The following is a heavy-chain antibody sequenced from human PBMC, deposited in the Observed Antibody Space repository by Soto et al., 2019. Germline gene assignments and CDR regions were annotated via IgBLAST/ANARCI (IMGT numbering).Heavy chain of an antibody. J-gene: IGHJ4*02. CDR2: ISGTSDSI. D-gene: IGHD6-13*01. CDR3: ARVAVITAAGTSDY. CDR1: RFTFSDYY. Sequence: GSLRLSCAASRFTFSDYYMSWIRQVPGKGLEWVAYISGTSDSIPYADSVKGRFTISRDNAKNSLYLQMNSLRAEDTAVYYCARVAVITAAGTSDYWGQGTLVTVSS. V-gene: IGHV3-11*06.